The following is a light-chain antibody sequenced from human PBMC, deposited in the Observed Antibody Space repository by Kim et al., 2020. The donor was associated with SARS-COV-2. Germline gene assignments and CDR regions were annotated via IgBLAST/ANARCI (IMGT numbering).Light chain of an antibody. CDR2: IAS. V-gene: IGKV3-20*01. CDR1: RGVTSHS. J-gene: IGKJ5*01. Sequence: SPGEKATPSCRARRGVTSHSLAWYQQKPGQAPRLLIYIASSRATGIPDRFSGSGSGTEFTLTISRLEPEDFAVYYCHQYGSPPSTFGQGTRLEIK. CDR3: HQYGSPPST.